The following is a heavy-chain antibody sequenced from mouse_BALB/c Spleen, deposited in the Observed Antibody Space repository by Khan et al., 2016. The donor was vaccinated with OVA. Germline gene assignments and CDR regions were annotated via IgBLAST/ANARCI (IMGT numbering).Heavy chain of an antibody. CDR2: ISSDGDYT. CDR3: ASHLTGSFAY. J-gene: IGHJ3*01. V-gene: IGHV5-6*01. D-gene: IGHD4-1*01. CDR1: GFTFSSYS. Sequence: EVELLESGGDLVKPGGSLKLSCAASGFTFSSYSMSWVRQTPDKRLEWVATISSDGDYTYYPDSVKGRFTISRDNAKNTLYLQTSSLKSEDTAMYYCASHLTGSFAYWGQGTLVTVSA.